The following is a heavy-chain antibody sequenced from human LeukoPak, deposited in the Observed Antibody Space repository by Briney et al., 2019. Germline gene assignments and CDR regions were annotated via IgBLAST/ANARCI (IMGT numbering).Heavy chain of an antibody. CDR2: ISSSSSYI. V-gene: IGHV3-21*01. CDR1: GFTFSSYS. J-gene: IGHJ4*02. Sequence: GGSLRLSCAASGFTFSSYSMNWVRHAPGKGLEWVSSISSSSSYIYYADSVKGRFTISRDNAKNSLYLQMNSLRAEDTAVYYCARVTEAPYYFDYWGQGTLVTVSS. CDR3: ARVTEAPYYFDY.